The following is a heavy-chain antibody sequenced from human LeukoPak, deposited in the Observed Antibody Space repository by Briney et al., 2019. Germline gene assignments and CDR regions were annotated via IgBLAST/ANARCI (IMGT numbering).Heavy chain of an antibody. CDR2: IIPILGIA. CDR1: GCTFSSYA. Sequence: ASVKVSCKASGCTFSSYAISWVRQAPGQGLEWMGRIIPILGIANYAQKFQGRVTITADKSTSTAYMELSSLRSEDTAVYYCARDLVAGGLDYWGQGTLVTVSS. J-gene: IGHJ4*02. D-gene: IGHD2-8*02. V-gene: IGHV1-69*04. CDR3: ARDLVAGGLDY.